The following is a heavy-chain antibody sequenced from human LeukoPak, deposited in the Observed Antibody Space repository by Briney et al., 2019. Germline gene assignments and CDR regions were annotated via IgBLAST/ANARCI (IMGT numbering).Heavy chain of an antibody. CDR3: AKDRPPYGSSTSCREANDY. J-gene: IGHJ4*02. V-gene: IGHV3-30*02. CDR1: GFIFSSYG. Sequence: PGGSLRLCCAASGFIFSSYGMHWVRQAPGKGLEWVAFIRYDGSNKYYADSVKGRFPISRDNYKNTLYLQMNSLRAEDTAVYDCAKDRPPYGSSTSCREANDYWGQGTLVTVSS. CDR2: IRYDGSNK. D-gene: IGHD2-2*01.